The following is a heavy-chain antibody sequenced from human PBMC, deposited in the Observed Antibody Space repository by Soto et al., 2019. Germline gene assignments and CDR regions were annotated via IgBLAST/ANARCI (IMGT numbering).Heavy chain of an antibody. V-gene: IGHV1-2*04. CDR2: INPNSGGT. D-gene: IGHD4-4*01. J-gene: IGHJ5*02. CDR1: GYTFTGYY. CDR3: ARSRYDYSNTYNWFDP. Sequence: ASVKVSCKASGYTFTGYYMHWVRQAPGQGLEWMGWINPNSGGTNYAQKFQGWVTMTRDTSTSTAYMELSSLRSEDTAVYYCARSRYDYSNTYNWFDPWGQGTLVTVSS.